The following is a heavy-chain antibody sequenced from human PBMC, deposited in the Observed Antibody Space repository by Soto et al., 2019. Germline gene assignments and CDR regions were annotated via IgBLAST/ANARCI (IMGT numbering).Heavy chain of an antibody. V-gene: IGHV4-34*01. CDR3: ARGVNSSSPLWWGDAFDI. CDR1: GGSFSGYY. J-gene: IGHJ3*02. CDR2: INHSGST. Sequence: QVQLQQWGAGLLKPSETLSLTCAVYGGSFSGYYWSWIRQPPGKGLEWIGEINHSGSTNYTPSLKSRVTISVDTSKHQFSLKLSSVTAADTAVYYCARGVNSSSPLWWGDAFDIWGQGTMVTVSS. D-gene: IGHD6-6*01.